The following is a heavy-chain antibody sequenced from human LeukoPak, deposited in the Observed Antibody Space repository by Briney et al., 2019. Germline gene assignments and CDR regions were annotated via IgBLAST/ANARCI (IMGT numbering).Heavy chain of an antibody. CDR3: AAAAMVTGRDPGDFGY. J-gene: IGHJ4*02. Sequence: SQTLSLTCTVSGGSISSGDYYWSWIRQPPGKGLEWIGYIYYSGSTYYNPSLKSRVTISVDTSKNQFSLKLSSVTAADTAVYYCAAAAMVTGRDPGDFGYWGQGTLVTVSS. D-gene: IGHD5-18*01. CDR2: IYYSGST. V-gene: IGHV4-30-4*01. CDR1: GGSISSGDYY.